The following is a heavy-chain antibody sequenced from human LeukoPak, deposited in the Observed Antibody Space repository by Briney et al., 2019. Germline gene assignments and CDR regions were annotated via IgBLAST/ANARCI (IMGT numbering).Heavy chain of an antibody. CDR2: TNHSGST. D-gene: IGHD3-22*01. J-gene: IGHJ4*02. CDR1: GGSFSGYY. V-gene: IGHV4-34*01. CDR3: ARRQQWLLLPNDY. Sequence: PSETLSLTCAVYGGSFSGYYWSWIRQPPGKGLEWIGETNHSGSTNYNPSLKSRVTISVDTSKNQFSLKLSSVTAADTAVYYCARRQQWLLLPNDYWGQGTLVTVSS.